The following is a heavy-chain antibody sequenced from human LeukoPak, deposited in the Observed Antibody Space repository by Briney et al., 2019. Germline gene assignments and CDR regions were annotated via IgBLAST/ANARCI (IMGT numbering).Heavy chain of an antibody. CDR1: GFTFSSYS. V-gene: IGHV3-21*01. Sequence: GGSQRLSCAASGFTFSSYSMNWVRQAPGKGLEWVSSISSSSSYIYYADSVKGRFTISRDNAKNSLYLQMNSLRAEDTAVYYCAREATVNIVVVPAPNWFDPWGQGTLVTVSS. D-gene: IGHD2-2*01. CDR2: ISSSSSYI. CDR3: AREATVNIVVVPAPNWFDP. J-gene: IGHJ5*02.